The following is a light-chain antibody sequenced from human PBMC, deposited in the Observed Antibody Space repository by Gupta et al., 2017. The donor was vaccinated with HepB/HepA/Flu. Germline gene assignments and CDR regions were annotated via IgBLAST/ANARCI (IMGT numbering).Light chain of an antibody. V-gene: IGKV4-1*01. CDR3: QQYDSTPWT. CDR1: QSVSYSSNNKDY. J-gene: IGKJ1*01. Sequence: DIVLIQSPDSLAVSLGVRATINCKSSQSVSYSSNNKDYLAWYQKKPGQPPKLLIYWASTRESGVPDRFSGSGSGTDFTLTISSLQAEDVAVYYCQQYDSTPWTFGQGTKVEIK. CDR2: WAS.